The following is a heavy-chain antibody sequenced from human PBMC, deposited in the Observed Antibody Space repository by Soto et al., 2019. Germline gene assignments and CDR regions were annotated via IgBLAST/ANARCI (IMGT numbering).Heavy chain of an antibody. CDR3: TRHYDFWSGPIDDAFDI. CDR1: VFTFIGSA. CDR2: IRSKANSYAT. D-gene: IGHD3-3*01. V-gene: IGHV3-73*01. Sequence: PGGSLRLSCASSVFTFIGSAMHWVRQSSGKGLEWVGRIRSKANSYATAYAASVKGRFTISRDDSKNTAYLQMNSLKTEDTAVYYCTRHYDFWSGPIDDAFDIWGQGTMVTVSS. J-gene: IGHJ3*02.